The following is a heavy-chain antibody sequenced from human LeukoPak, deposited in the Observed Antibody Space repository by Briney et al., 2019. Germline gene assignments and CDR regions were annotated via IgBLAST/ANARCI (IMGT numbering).Heavy chain of an antibody. D-gene: IGHD3-22*01. CDR3: AKGVVVGQDAFDI. Sequence: PGGSLRLSCAASGFSFSTYAMSWVRQAPGKGLEWVSAISGSGGSTYYADSVKGRFTISRDNSKNTLYLQMNSLRAEDTAVYYCAKGVVVGQDAFDIWGQGTMVTVSS. CDR1: GFSFSTYA. CDR2: ISGSGGST. J-gene: IGHJ3*02. V-gene: IGHV3-23*01.